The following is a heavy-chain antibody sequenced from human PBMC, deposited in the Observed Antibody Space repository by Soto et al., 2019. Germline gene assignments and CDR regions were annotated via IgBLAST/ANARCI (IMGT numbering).Heavy chain of an antibody. D-gene: IGHD3-16*01. CDR2: ISYSGST. J-gene: IGHJ4*02. CDR1: GGSMISHY. Sequence: SETLSLTCTVSGGSMISHYWTWLRQPPGKGLEWIGYISYSGSTYYNPSLKSRVTISADTSRNQFSLKLSSVIAADTAVYYCARADPDASVGYWGQGTLVTVSS. CDR3: ARADPDASVGY. V-gene: IGHV4-59*11.